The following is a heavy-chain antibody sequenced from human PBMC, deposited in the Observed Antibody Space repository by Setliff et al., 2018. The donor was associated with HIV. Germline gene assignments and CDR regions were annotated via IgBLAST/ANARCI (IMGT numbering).Heavy chain of an antibody. Sequence: PSETLSLTCTVSGGSINSGEYYWSWSRQRPGKGLEWIGYIYSSGTKYYNPSLKSRLAISLDTSKNQFSLNLKSVTAADAAVYYCARGFCSGGFCHPNFYHYMDVWGKGTTVTVSS. CDR2: IYSSGTK. V-gene: IGHV4-31*03. CDR3: ARGFCSGGFCHPNFYHYMDV. CDR1: GGSINSGEYY. D-gene: IGHD2-15*01. J-gene: IGHJ6*03.